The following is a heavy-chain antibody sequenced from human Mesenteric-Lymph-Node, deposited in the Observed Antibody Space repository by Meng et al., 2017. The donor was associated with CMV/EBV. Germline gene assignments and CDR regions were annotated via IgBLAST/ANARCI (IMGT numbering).Heavy chain of an antibody. D-gene: IGHD3-22*01. Sequence: SETLSLTCTVSGGSISSSSYYWGWIRQPPGEGLEWIGSMFYSGSTYHNPSLKSRVTISVDLSKNQFSLKLSSVTAADTAVYYCARGLKWGTSSGYLRFDPWGQGTLVTVSS. CDR3: ARGLKWGTSSGYLRFDP. V-gene: IGHV4-39*07. CDR1: GGSISSSSYY. CDR2: MFYSGST. J-gene: IGHJ5*02.